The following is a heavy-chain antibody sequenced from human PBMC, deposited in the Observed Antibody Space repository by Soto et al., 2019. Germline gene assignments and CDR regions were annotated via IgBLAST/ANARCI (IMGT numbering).Heavy chain of an antibody. V-gene: IGHV3-30-3*01. CDR2: ISYDGSKK. CDR3: ASPRLSSDGTTPIDY. J-gene: IGHJ4*02. D-gene: IGHD1-1*01. Sequence: QVQLVESGEGVVQPGRSLRLYCAASGFTFSSYAMHWVRQAPGKGLEWVAVISYDGSKKYYADSVKGRFTISRDTSKNTLYLQMNSLRAEDTAVYYCASPRLSSDGTTPIDYWGQGTLVTVSS. CDR1: GFTFSSYA.